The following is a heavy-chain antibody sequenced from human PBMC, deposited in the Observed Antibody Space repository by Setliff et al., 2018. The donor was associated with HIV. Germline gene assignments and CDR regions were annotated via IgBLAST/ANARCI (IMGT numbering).Heavy chain of an antibody. V-gene: IGHV4-39*01. CDR3: ASLPPLYDSSGYYFDY. CDR2: IYYSGST. J-gene: IGHJ4*02. Sequence: LSLTCSVSGDSISSSSYYWGWIRQPPGKGLEWIGSIYYSGSTYYNPSLNSRVTISVDASKNQFSLELSSVTAADTAVYYCASLPPLYDSSGYYFDYWGQGTLVTVSS. CDR1: GDSISSSSYY. D-gene: IGHD3-22*01.